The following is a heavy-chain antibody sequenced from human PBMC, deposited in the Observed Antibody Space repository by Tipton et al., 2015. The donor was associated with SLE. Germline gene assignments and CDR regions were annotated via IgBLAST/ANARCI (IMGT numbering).Heavy chain of an antibody. D-gene: IGHD5-24*01. V-gene: IGHV4-38-2*01. CDR2: IYHSGTT. CDR1: GYSINSDSY. CDR3: ARHWGKDGYKYWYFDL. Sequence: TLSLTCAVTGYSINSDSYWGWIRQPPGKGLEWIGSIYHSGTTYYNPSLESRVIISVDTSKNQFSLKLSSVTAADTAVFYCARHWGKDGYKYWYFDLWGRGTLVTVSS. J-gene: IGHJ2*01.